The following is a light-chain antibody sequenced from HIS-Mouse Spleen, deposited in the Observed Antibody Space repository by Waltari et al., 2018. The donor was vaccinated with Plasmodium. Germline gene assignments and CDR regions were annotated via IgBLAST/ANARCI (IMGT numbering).Light chain of an antibody. CDR3: YSTDSSGNHRV. J-gene: IGLJ3*02. CDR2: EDS. Sequence: SYELTQPPSVSVSHGQTARIPCSGDALPKKYAYWYQQKSGQAPVLVIYEDSKRPSGIPERFSGSSSGTMATLTISGAQVEDEADYYCYSTDSSGNHRVFGGGTKLTVL. V-gene: IGLV3-10*01. CDR1: ALPKKY.